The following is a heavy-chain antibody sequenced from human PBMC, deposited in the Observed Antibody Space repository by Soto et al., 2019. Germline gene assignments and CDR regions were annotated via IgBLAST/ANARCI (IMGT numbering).Heavy chain of an antibody. CDR2: IRGSSGHT. V-gene: IGHV3-11*06. CDR1: GFSFSDSY. Sequence: LRLSCAASGFSFSDSYMSWVRQAPGKGLEWVAYIRGSSGHTGYADSVKGRFTISRDNAKNSLYLQMNSLRVEDTAVYYCARDRGGYGPPDVWGQGTTVTVSS. J-gene: IGHJ6*02. D-gene: IGHD3-10*01. CDR3: ARDRGGYGPPDV.